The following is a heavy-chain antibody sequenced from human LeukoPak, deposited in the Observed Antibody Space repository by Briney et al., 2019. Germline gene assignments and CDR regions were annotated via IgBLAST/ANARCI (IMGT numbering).Heavy chain of an antibody. Sequence: PGGSLRLSCAASGFTFSNAWMSWVRQAPGKGLEWVGRIKSKTDGGTTDYAAPVKGRFTISRDDSKNTLYLQMNSLKTEDTAVYYCTTDPGMAKYFDYWGQGTLVTVSS. CDR2: IKSKTDGGTT. CDR3: TTDPGMAKYFDY. V-gene: IGHV3-15*01. D-gene: IGHD5-24*01. J-gene: IGHJ4*02. CDR1: GFTFSNAW.